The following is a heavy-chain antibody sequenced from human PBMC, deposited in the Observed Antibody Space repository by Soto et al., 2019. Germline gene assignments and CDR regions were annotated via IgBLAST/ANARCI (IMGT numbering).Heavy chain of an antibody. J-gene: IGHJ4*02. CDR1: GFTFSSYA. CDR3: AKGEIRQQLVREFDY. CDR2: ISGSGGST. D-gene: IGHD6-13*01. Sequence: HPGGSLRLSCAASGFTFSSYAMSWVRQAPGKGLEWVSAISGSGGSTYYADSVKGRFTISRDNSKDTLYLQMNSLRAEDTAVYYCAKGEIRQQLVREFDYWGQGTLVTVSS. V-gene: IGHV3-23*01.